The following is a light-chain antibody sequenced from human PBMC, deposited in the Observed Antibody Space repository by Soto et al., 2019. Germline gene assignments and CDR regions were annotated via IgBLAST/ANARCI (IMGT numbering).Light chain of an antibody. CDR1: SRDFGXXDY. J-gene: IGLJ2*01. V-gene: IGLV2-11*01. Sequence: QSALTQPRSVSGSPGQSITISCTGSSRDFGXXDYVSWYQQXXGXAPKXIISDVNKRPSGVHDRFSGSKSGNTASLTISGXXXEDXADYYCCSYXXXXIXXFGGXTKLTVL. CDR3: CSYXXXXIXX. CDR2: DVN.